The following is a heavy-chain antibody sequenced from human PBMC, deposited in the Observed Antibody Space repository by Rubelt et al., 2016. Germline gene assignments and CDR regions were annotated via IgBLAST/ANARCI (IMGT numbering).Heavy chain of an antibody. CDR1: GFTFSSHA. CDR2: IGTGGDGAIT. V-gene: IGHV3-23*01. Sequence: EVQLLESGGGVVQAGGSLRLSCAASGFTFSSHAMSWVRRSPGKGLEWVSGIGTGGDGAITYYADSGKGRFSISRDNSSNTLHLHMDSLKVEDTAVYYCARNMRTRLDFWGPGTLITVSS. J-gene: IGHJ4*02. D-gene: IGHD2/OR15-2a*01. CDR3: ARNMRTRLDF.